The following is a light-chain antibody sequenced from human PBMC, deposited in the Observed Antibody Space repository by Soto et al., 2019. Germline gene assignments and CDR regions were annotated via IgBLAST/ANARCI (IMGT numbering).Light chain of an antibody. CDR3: CSSAPESTYV. CDR1: SSDVGAYDS. Sequence: QSARSQPASVSWSPGQSITISCTGTSSDVGAYDSVSWYQQHPHKAPQVIIYKGTQRPSGVSNRFSGSTSGNAASLTISGLQADDEADYFCCSSAPESTYVFGTGTKVTVL. CDR2: KGT. J-gene: IGLJ1*01. V-gene: IGLV2-23*01.